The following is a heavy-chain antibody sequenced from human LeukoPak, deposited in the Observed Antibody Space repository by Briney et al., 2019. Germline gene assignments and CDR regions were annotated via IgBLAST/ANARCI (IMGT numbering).Heavy chain of an antibody. CDR1: GGSISSSSYY. CDR2: IYYSGST. J-gene: IGHJ4*02. CDR3: ARDDSPYYDSSRNPFDY. Sequence: PSETLSLTCTVSGGSISSSSYYWGWIRQPPGKGLEWIGSIYYSGSTYYNPSLKSRVTISVDTSKNQFSLKLSSVTAADTAVYYCARDDSPYYDSSRNPFDYWGQGTLVTVSS. D-gene: IGHD3-22*01. V-gene: IGHV4-39*07.